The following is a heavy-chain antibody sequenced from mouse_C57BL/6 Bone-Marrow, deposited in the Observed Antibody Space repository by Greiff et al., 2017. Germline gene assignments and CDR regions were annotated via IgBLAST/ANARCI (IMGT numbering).Heavy chain of an antibody. V-gene: IGHV4-1*02. CDR3: SRLSYDGRIEY. D-gene: IGHD1-1*01. Sequence: EVQVVESGGGLVQPGGSLKLSCAASGFDFSRYWMTWVRQAPGKGLEWIGEINPDSRTINYAPSLKDKFIISRDKAKNTLYLQMSKVRSEDTALYYCSRLSYDGRIEYWGQGTSLTVSS. CDR1: GFDFSRYW. J-gene: IGHJ2*02. CDR2: INPDSRTI.